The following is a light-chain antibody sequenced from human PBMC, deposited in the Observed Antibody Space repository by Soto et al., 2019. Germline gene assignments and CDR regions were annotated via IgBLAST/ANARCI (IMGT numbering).Light chain of an antibody. CDR1: PSVTNF. J-gene: IGKJ5*01. V-gene: IGKV3-11*01. CDR3: QQRNVWPPVT. CDR2: GAF. Sequence: EIVLTQSPATLSLSPGERATLSCRASPSVTNFLAWYQQKPGQAPRLLIYGAFNRATGIPARFSGSGSGTDFTLTISRLEPEDSAVYYCQQRNVWPPVTFGQWTRLEIK.